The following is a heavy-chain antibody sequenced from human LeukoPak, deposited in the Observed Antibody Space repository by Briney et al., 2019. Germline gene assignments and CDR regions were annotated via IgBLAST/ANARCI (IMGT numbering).Heavy chain of an antibody. CDR1: GFTFTTYW. Sequence: GGSLRLSCAASGFTFTTYWMTWVRQAPGKGLEWVANINQDGSEKYFVDSVKGRFTISRDNAKNSLYLQMNSLRAEDTAVYYCARDRDIWGQGTMVTVSS. CDR3: ARDRDI. V-gene: IGHV3-7*01. J-gene: IGHJ3*02. CDR2: INQDGSEK.